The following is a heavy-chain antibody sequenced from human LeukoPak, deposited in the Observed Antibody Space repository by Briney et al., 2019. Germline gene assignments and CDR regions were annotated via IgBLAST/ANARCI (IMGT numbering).Heavy chain of an antibody. CDR3: ATVSSRMVRGVLSFDY. J-gene: IGHJ4*02. V-gene: IGHV1-24*01. Sequence: ASVKVSXKVSGYTLTELSMHWVRQAPGKGLEWMGGFDPEDGETIYAQKFQGRVTMTEDTSTDTAYMELSSLRSEDTAVYYCATVSSRMVRGVLSFDYWGQGTLVTVSS. CDR2: FDPEDGET. D-gene: IGHD3-10*01. CDR1: GYTLTELS.